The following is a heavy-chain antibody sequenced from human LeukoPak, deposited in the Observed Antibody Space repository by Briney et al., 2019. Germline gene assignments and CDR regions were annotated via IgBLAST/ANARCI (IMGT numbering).Heavy chain of an antibody. CDR2: INPNSGGT. V-gene: IGHV1-2*02. CDR1: GYTFTGYY. D-gene: IGHD1-26*01. CDR3: ARLSGRTDAFDI. Sequence: ASVKVSCKAPGYTFTGYYMHWVRQAPGQGLEWMGWINPNSGGTNYAQKFQGRVTMTRDTSISTAYMELSRLRSDDTAVYYCARLSGRTDAFDIWGQGTMVTVSS. J-gene: IGHJ3*02.